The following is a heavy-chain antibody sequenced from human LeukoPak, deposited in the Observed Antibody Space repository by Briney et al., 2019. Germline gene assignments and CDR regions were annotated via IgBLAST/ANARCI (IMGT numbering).Heavy chain of an antibody. J-gene: IGHJ4*02. CDR3: ARDFERPAY. CDR1: GYTFTVYY. CDR2: INPNSGGT. V-gene: IGHV1-2*06. Sequence: ASVTVSCKASGYTFTVYYIHWGRQAPGQGLEWMGRINPNSGGTNYAQKFQGRVTMTRDTSISTAYMELSRLRSDDTAVYYCARDFERPAYWGQGTLVTASS.